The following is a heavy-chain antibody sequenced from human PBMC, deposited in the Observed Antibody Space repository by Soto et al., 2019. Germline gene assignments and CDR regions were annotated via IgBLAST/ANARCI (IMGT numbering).Heavy chain of an antibody. J-gene: IGHJ4*02. CDR3: ARARFQVLYGKPYFDS. Sequence: SETLSLTCTVSGGSITTGGSYWSWIRQHPGKGLEWIGNIYHSGNTYYNPSLKSRLTISVDTTKNHFSLMVDSVTAADTAVYYCARARFQVLYGKPYFDSWGQGTLVTVSS. CDR2: IYHSGNT. V-gene: IGHV4-31*03. CDR1: GGSITTGGSY. D-gene: IGHD2-2*02.